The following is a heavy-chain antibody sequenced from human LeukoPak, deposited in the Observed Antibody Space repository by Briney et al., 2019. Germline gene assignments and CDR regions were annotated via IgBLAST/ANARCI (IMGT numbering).Heavy chain of an antibody. CDR1: GFTFSSYA. J-gene: IGHJ3*02. CDR3: AKGKIDYSSSSLDAFDI. V-gene: IGHV3-30-3*01. CDR2: ISYDGSNK. D-gene: IGHD6-13*01. Sequence: PGRSLRLSCAASGFTFSSYAMHWVRQAPGKGLEWVAVISYDGSNKYYADSVKGRFTISRDNAKNSLYLQMNSLRAEDTALYYCAKGKIDYSSSSLDAFDIWGQGTMVTVSS.